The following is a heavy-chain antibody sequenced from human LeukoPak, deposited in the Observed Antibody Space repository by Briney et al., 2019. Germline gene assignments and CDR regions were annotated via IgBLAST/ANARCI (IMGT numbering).Heavy chain of an antibody. J-gene: IGHJ4*02. CDR1: GFTVSSNY. Sequence: GGSLRLSCAASGFTVSSNYMSWVRQAPGKGLEWVSVIYSGGITYYADSVKGRFTISRDNSKNTLYLQMNSLRAEDTAVYYCARDRRGYYDSSGYAYFGYWGQGTLVTVSS. CDR2: IYSGGIT. V-gene: IGHV3-53*01. D-gene: IGHD3-22*01. CDR3: ARDRRGYYDSSGYAYFGY.